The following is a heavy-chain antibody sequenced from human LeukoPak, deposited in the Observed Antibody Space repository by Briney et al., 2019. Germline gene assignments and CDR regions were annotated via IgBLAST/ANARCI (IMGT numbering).Heavy chain of an antibody. CDR3: TSVGYGPYYFDN. D-gene: IGHD4-17*01. V-gene: IGHV3-15*01. J-gene: IGHJ4*02. CDR1: EFPFSKAW. CDR2: IKSKTDGGTT. Sequence: GGSLRLSCAVSEFPFSKAWMSWVRQAPGKGLEWVGRIKSKTDGGTTDYAAPVKGRFTISRDDSKNTLYLQMNSLKTEDTAVYYCTSVGYGPYYFDNWGQGTLVTVSS.